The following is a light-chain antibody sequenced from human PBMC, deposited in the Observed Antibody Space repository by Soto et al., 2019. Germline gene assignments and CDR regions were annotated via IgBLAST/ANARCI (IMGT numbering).Light chain of an antibody. Sequence: EVVMTQSLDTLSVSPEERATLSCRASQSVSSNLAWYQQKPGQAPRLLIYGASTRATGIPARFSGSGSGTELSLSISRLQSEDFAVYYCQQYNNWLWTFGQGTKVEIK. J-gene: IGKJ1*01. V-gene: IGKV3-15*01. CDR3: QQYNNWLWT. CDR2: GAS. CDR1: QSVSSN.